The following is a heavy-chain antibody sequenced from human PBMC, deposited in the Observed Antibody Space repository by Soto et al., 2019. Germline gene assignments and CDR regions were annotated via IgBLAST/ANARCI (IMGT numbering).Heavy chain of an antibody. CDR2: ISAYNGNT. Sequence: QVQLVQSGAEVKKPGASVKVSCKASGYTFTSYGISWVRQAPGKGLEWMGWISAYNGNTNYAQKLQGRVNMTKDTSKSTANMELRSLRSDDTAVYYCARANAVVTAIFETDGDDAFYIWGQGTTVTVSS. V-gene: IGHV1-18*01. D-gene: IGHD2-21*02. CDR3: ARANAVVTAIFETDGDDAFYI. CDR1: GYTFTSYG. J-gene: IGHJ3*02.